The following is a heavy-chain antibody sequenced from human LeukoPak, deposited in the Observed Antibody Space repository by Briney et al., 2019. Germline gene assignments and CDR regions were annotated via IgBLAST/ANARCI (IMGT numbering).Heavy chain of an antibody. V-gene: IGHV4-4*02. D-gene: IGHD6-19*01. CDR2: VYHSGST. J-gene: IGHJ4*02. CDR3: AREYILYRSGWFLDY. CDR1: GDDISSSNW. Sequence: PSGTLSLTCSVSGDDISSSNWWTWVRQPPQKGLEWIGEVYHSGSTNYNPSLKNRIYMSVDKSQNRFSLRLTSVTAADTAVYYCAREYILYRSGWFLDYWGQGTVVTVSS.